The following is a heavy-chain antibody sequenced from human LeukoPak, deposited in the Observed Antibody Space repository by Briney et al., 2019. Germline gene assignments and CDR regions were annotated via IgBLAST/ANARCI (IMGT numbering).Heavy chain of an antibody. V-gene: IGHV1-2*02. CDR1: GYTFTGYY. CDR2: INPNSGGT. CDR3: ARDEADRVFDI. Sequence: EASVKVSCKASGYTFTGYYMHWVRQAPGQGLEWMGWINPNSGGTNYAQKFQGRVTMTRDTSISTAYMELSRLRSDDTAVYYSARDEADRVFDIWGQRTMVTVSS. D-gene: IGHD2-15*01. J-gene: IGHJ3*02.